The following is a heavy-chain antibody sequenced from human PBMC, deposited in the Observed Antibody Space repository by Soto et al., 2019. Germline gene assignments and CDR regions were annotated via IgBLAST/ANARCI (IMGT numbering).Heavy chain of an antibody. CDR2: INHSGST. CDR3: ARAAVQYSSSCDY. V-gene: IGHV4-34*01. J-gene: IGHJ4*02. Sequence: QVQLQQWGAGLLKPSETLSLTCAVYGGSFSGYYWSWIRQPPGKGLEWIGEINHSGSTNYNPSLKSRVTISVDTSKNQFSLKLSSVTAADTAVYYCARAAVQYSSSCDYWGQGTLVTVSS. D-gene: IGHD6-13*01. CDR1: GGSFSGYY.